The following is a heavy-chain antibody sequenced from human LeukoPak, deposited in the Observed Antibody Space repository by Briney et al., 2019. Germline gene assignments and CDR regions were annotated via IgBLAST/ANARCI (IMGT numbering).Heavy chain of an antibody. CDR1: GFTFSNYA. J-gene: IGHJ4*02. CDR3: AKEPGNISAGY. V-gene: IGHV3-23*01. CDR2: ISGTGGST. Sequence: GGSLRLSCAAFGFTFSNYAMIWVRQAPGKGLEWVSLISGTGGSTYYADSVKGRFTISRDNSKNTLYLQMNSLRAEDTAVYYCAKEPGNISAGYWGQGILVTVSS. D-gene: IGHD2/OR15-2a*01.